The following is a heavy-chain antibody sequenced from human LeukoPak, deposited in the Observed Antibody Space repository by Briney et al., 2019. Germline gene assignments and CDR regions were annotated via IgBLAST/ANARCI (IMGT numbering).Heavy chain of an antibody. J-gene: IGHJ4*02. V-gene: IGHV3-30-3*01. D-gene: IGHD3-22*01. CDR1: GFTFDDYA. CDR3: ARDLAPPRNYYDSSGYYGDY. Sequence: GRSLRLSCAASGFTFDDYAMHWVRQAPGKGLEWVAVISYDGSNKYYADSVKGRFTISRDNSKNTLYLQMNSLRAEDTAVYYCARDLAPPRNYYDSSGYYGDYWGQGTLVTVSS. CDR2: ISYDGSNK.